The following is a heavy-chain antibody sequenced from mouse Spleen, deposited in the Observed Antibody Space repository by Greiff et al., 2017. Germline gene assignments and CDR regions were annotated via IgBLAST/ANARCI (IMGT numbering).Heavy chain of an antibody. CDR1: GYTFTSYW. Sequence: QVQLQQPGAELVRPGTSVKLSCKASGYTFTSYWMHWVKQRPGQGLEWIGVIDPSDSYTNYNQKFKGKATLTVDTSSSTAYMQLSSLTSEDSAVYYCAPYDGYFDYWGQGTTLTVSS. CDR3: APYDGYFDY. CDR2: IDPSDSYT. V-gene: IGHV1-59*01. J-gene: IGHJ2*01. D-gene: IGHD2-3*01.